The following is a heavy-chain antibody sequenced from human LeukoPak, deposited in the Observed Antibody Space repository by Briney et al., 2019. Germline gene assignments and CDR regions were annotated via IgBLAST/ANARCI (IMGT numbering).Heavy chain of an antibody. Sequence: PGGSLRLSCTASGFTFSPYSMSWVRQAPGKGLEWVSIISGSGGTTYYADSVKGRFTISRDNSKNTLYLQMNSLRAEDTAVYYCAKDIAYYYDSSGYYHDYWGQGTLVTVSS. D-gene: IGHD3-22*01. J-gene: IGHJ4*02. CDR2: ISGSGGTT. CDR1: GFTFSPYS. V-gene: IGHV3-23*01. CDR3: AKDIAYYYDSSGYYHDY.